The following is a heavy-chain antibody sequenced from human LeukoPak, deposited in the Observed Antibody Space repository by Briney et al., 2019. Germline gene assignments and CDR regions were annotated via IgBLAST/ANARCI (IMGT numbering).Heavy chain of an antibody. CDR1: GYTFTSYG. D-gene: IGHD3-3*01. J-gene: IGHJ3*02. CDR2: ISAYNGNT. V-gene: IGHV1-18*01. CDR3: ATDKSGPDAFDI. Sequence: ASVKVSCKASGYTFTSYGISWVRQAPGQGLEWMGWISAYNGNTNYAQKLQGRVTMTTDTSTSTAYMELSSLRSEDTALFYCATDKSGPDAFDIWGQGTMVTVS.